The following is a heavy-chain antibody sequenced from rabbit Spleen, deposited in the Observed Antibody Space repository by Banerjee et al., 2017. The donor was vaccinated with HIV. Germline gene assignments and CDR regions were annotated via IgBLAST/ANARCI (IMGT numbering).Heavy chain of an antibody. V-gene: IGHV1S40*01. CDR2: IDAGSSAFT. CDR3: ARDTASSFSSYGMDL. Sequence: QSLEESGGDLVKPGASLTLTCTASGFSFSSSDYMCWVRQAPGKGLEWIACIDAGSSAFTYFATWAKGRFTISKTSSTTVTLQMTRLTAADTATYFCARDTASSFSSYGMDLWGQGTLVTVS. J-gene: IGHJ6*01. D-gene: IGHD8-1*01. CDR1: GFSFSSSDY.